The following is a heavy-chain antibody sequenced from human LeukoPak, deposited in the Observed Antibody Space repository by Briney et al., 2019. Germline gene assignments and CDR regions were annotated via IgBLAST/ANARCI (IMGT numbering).Heavy chain of an antibody. CDR1: GFTFSSYW. Sequence: PGGSLRLSCAASGFTFSSYWMHWARQAPGKGLVWVSRINSDGSSTSYADSVKGRFTISRDNAKNTLYLQMNSLRAEDTAVYYCARALRYSSPFDYWGRGTLVTVSS. V-gene: IGHV3-74*01. CDR3: ARALRYSSPFDY. CDR2: INSDGSST. D-gene: IGHD6-13*01. J-gene: IGHJ4*02.